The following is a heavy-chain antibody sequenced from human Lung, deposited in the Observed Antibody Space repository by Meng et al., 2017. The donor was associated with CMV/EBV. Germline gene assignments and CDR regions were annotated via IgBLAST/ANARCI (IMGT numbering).Heavy chain of an antibody. CDR3: ARQLGLFDY. J-gene: IGHJ4*02. V-gene: IGHV3-23*01. CDR1: GFTFSSYA. D-gene: IGHD6-6*01. Sequence: SCAASGFTFSSYAMSWVRQAPGKGLEWVSAISGSGGSTYYADPVKGRFTISRDNSKNTLYLQMNSLRAEDTAVYYCARQLGLFDYWGQGTLVTVSS. CDR2: ISGSGGST.